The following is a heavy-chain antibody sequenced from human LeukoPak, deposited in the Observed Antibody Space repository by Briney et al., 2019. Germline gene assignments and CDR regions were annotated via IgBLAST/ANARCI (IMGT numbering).Heavy chain of an antibody. J-gene: IGHJ4*02. D-gene: IGHD6-19*01. V-gene: IGHV1-46*01. CDR1: GYTFTSYY. CDR3: ARDGAVAGGFDY. Sequence: ASVKVSCKASGYTFTSYYMHWVRQAPGQGLEWMGIINPSGGSTSYAQEFQGRVTMTRDTSTSTVYMELSSLRSEDTAVYYCARDGAVAGGFDYWGQGTLVTVSS. CDR2: INPSGGST.